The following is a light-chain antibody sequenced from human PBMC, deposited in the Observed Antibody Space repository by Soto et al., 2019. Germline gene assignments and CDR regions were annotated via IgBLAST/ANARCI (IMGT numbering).Light chain of an antibody. Sequence: DIQMTQSPSSLSASVGDRVTITCRASQSINSYLNWYQQKPGKAPTLLIYAASSLQSGVPSNFSGSGSGTDFTLTISSLQPEDFATYLCQQSYSTPLTFGGGTKVDIK. V-gene: IGKV1-39*01. J-gene: IGKJ4*01. CDR3: QQSYSTPLT. CDR2: AAS. CDR1: QSINSY.